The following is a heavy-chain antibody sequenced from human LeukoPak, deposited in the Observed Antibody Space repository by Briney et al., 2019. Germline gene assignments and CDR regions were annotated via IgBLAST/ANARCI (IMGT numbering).Heavy chain of an antibody. V-gene: IGHV4-61*01. CDR3: AREAQLTTFDL. Sequence: SETLSLTCTVSGGSVSSGSYYWSWIRQPPGKGPEWIGYIYYSGSTNYNPSLKSRVTISVDTSKNQFSLKLSSVTAADTAVYYCAREAQLTTFDLWGRGTLVTVSS. J-gene: IGHJ2*01. D-gene: IGHD5-18*01. CDR1: GGSVSSGSYY. CDR2: IYYSGST.